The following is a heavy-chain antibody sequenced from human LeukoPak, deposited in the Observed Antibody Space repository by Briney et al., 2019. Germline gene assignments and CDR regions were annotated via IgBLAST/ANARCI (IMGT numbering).Heavy chain of an antibody. CDR1: GFTFSSYG. CDR2: ISYDGSNK. V-gene: IGHV3-30*18. CDR3: AKDWDYCDSVDY. J-gene: IGHJ4*02. Sequence: SGRSLRLSCAASGFTFSSYGMHWVRQAPGKGLEWVAVISYDGSNKYYADSVKGRFTISRDNSKNTLYLQMNSLRAEDTAVYYCAKDWDYCDSVDYWGQGTLVTVSS. D-gene: IGHD3-22*01.